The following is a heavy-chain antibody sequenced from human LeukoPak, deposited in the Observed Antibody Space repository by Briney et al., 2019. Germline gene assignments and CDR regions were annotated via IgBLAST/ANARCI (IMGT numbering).Heavy chain of an antibody. Sequence: GESLKISCKGSGYSFTNYWIDWVRQLPGKGLEWMGIIYPGDSDTRYSPSFQGQVTISADKSISTAYMELSRLRSDDTAVYYCARVAMADAFDIWGQGTMVTVSS. CDR2: IYPGDSDT. V-gene: IGHV5-51*01. CDR1: GYSFTNYW. CDR3: ARVAMADAFDI. J-gene: IGHJ3*02. D-gene: IGHD5-18*01.